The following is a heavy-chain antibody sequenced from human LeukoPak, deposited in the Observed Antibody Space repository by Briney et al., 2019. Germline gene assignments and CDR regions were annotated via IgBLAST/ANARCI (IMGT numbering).Heavy chain of an antibody. CDR1: GGSISSYY. V-gene: IGHV4-59*01. CDR3: ARHIIEYSSSALFDY. D-gene: IGHD6-6*01. CDR2: IYYSGST. Sequence: PSETLSLTCTVSGGSISSYYWSWIRQPPGKGLEWIGYIYYSGSTNYNPSLKSRVTISVDTSKNQFSLKLSSVTAADTAVYYCARHIIEYSSSALFDYWGPGTLVTVSS. J-gene: IGHJ4*02.